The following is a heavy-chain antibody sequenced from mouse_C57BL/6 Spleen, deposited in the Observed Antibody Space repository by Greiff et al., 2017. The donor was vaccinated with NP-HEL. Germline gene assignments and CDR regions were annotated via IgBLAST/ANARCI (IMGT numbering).Heavy chain of an antibody. CDR1: GYTFTDYE. D-gene: IGHD2-4*01. J-gene: IGHJ1*03. CDR2: IDPETGGT. V-gene: IGHV1-15*01. Sequence: QVQLQQSGAELVRPGASVTLSCKASGYTFTDYEMHWVKQTPVHGLEWIGAIDPETGGTSYNQKFKGKAILTADKSSSPAYMELRILTSEDAAVYYCTRDYDVWYFDVWGTGTTVTVSS. CDR3: TRDYDVWYFDV.